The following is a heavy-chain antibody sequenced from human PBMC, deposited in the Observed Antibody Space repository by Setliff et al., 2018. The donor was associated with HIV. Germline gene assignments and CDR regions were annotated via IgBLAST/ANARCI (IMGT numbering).Heavy chain of an antibody. V-gene: IGHV3-33*06. CDR2: IWYDGTNT. CDR3: AKADDGAAAGPDP. Sequence: GGSLRLSCAASGFSFRNFGMHWVRQAPGKGLEWVAVIWYDGTNTNYADSVKGRFTISRDNSKNTVYLEMDSLRSEDTAVYYCAKADDGAAAGPDPWGQGTLVTVSS. CDR1: GFSFRNFG. J-gene: IGHJ5*01. D-gene: IGHD6-13*01.